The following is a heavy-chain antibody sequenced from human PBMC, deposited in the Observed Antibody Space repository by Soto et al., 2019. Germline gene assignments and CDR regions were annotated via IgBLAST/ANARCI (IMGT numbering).Heavy chain of an antibody. CDR3: AREGSTGGVDAFDI. D-gene: IGHD4-17*01. CDR2: ISYDGSNK. J-gene: IGHJ3*02. Sequence: GGSLRLSCAASGFTFSSYAMHWVRQAPGKGLEWVAVISYDGSNKYYADSVKGRFTISRDNSKNTLYLQMNSLRAEDTAVYYCAREGSTGGVDAFDIWGQGTMVTVSS. CDR1: GFTFSSYA. V-gene: IGHV3-30-3*01.